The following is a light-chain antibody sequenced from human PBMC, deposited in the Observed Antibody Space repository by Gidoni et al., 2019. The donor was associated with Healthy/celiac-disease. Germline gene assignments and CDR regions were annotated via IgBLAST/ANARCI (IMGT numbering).Light chain of an antibody. Sequence: QSVLTQPPPVSAAPGQKVTISCSGSSSNIGNNYVPWYQQLPGTAPKLLIYDNNKRPSGIPDRFSGSKSGTSATLGITGLQTGDEADYYCGTWDSSLSAGVFGGGTKLTVL. CDR1: SSNIGNNY. V-gene: IGLV1-51*01. CDR3: GTWDSSLSAGV. CDR2: DNN. J-gene: IGLJ3*02.